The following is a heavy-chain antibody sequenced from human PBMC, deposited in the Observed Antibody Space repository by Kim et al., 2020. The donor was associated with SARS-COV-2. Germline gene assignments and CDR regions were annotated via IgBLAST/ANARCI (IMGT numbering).Heavy chain of an antibody. CDR2: IIPILGIA. CDR3: ARDPIYDILTGPTANWFDP. J-gene: IGHJ5*02. D-gene: IGHD3-9*01. CDR1: GGTFSSYT. V-gene: IGHV1-69*04. Sequence: PSVKVSCKASGGTFSSYTISWVRQAPGQGLEWMGRIIPILGIANYAQKFQGRVTITADKSTSTAYMELSSLRSEDTAVYYCARDPIYDILTGPTANWFDPWGQGTLVTVSS.